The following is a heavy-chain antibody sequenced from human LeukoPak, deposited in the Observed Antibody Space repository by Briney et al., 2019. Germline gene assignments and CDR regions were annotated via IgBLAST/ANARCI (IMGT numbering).Heavy chain of an antibody. CDR2: ISYDGSNK. D-gene: IGHD3-16*01. CDR3: AREGGAS. J-gene: IGHJ5*02. V-gene: IGHV3-30-3*01. CDR1: GFTFSSFS. Sequence: GGSLRLSCAASGFTFSSFSMHWVRQAPGKGLEWVAVISYDGSNKYYADSVKGRPTTTRNNSRNTVYLQMNSLRVEDTAIYYCAREGGASWGQGTLVTVSS.